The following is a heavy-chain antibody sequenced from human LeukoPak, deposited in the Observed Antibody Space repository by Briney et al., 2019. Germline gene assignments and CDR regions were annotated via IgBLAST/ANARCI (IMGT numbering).Heavy chain of an antibody. V-gene: IGHV3-48*01. CDR2: ISGSSSTI. D-gene: IGHD1-26*01. CDR3: AKDSGSLI. Sequence: PGRCLRLAWAAAGFTFSTYSINCVRQAPGKGREWVSYISGSSSTIYYADSVKGRFTLSRDNAKNTLYLKMNSLRAEDTAVYYCAKDSGSLIWGQGTLVTVSS. J-gene: IGHJ4*02. CDR1: GFTFSTYS.